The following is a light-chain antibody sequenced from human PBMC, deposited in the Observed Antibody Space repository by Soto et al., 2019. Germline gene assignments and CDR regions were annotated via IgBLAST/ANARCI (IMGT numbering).Light chain of an antibody. V-gene: IGLV7-43*01. CDR3: LLWDGGAYF. CDR1: TGAVTKGFS. Sequence: QAVVTQEPSLTVSPGGTATLTCASSTGAVTKGFSPNWLQQRPGQPPRALIYSINKTHSWTPARFSGSLLGGKAALTLSGVQPEDEAVYYCLLWDGGAYFFGTGTKVTVL. CDR2: SIN. J-gene: IGLJ1*01.